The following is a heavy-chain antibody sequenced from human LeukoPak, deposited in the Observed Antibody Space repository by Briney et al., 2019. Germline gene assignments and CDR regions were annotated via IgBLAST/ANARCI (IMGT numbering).Heavy chain of an antibody. CDR1: GYTLTGYY. V-gene: IGHV1-2*02. Sequence: ASVKVSCKASGYTLTGYYMHWVRQAPGQGLEWMGWINPNSGGANYAQKFQGRVTMTRDTSISTAYMDLSSLRSDDTAVYYCARDYGGFCTSDNCYRTIFDYWGQGTLVTVSS. J-gene: IGHJ4*02. CDR3: ARDYGGFCTSDNCYRTIFDY. D-gene: IGHD2-2*02. CDR2: INPNSGGA.